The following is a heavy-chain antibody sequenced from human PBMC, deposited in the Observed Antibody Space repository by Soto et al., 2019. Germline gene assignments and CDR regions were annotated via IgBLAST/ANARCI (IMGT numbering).Heavy chain of an antibody. Sequence: GESLKISCKGSGYSFAGYWITWVRQKPGKGLEWMGRIDPSDSQTYYSPSFRGHVTISVTKSITTVFLQWSSLRASDTAMYYCARQYSSANTRTVYYYAIDAWGQGTTVTVSS. CDR1: GYSFAGYW. J-gene: IGHJ6*02. D-gene: IGHD2-15*01. V-gene: IGHV5-10-1*01. CDR3: ARQYSSANTRTVYYYAIDA. CDR2: IDPSDSQT.